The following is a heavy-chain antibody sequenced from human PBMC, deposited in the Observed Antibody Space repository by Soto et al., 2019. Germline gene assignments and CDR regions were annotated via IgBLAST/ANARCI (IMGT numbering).Heavy chain of an antibody. J-gene: IGHJ5*02. CDR3: ARVPDR. Sequence: SETLSLTCAVYGGSFSGYYWSWIRQPPGKGLEWIGEINHSGSTYYNPSLKSRVTISVDRSKNQFSLKLSSVTAADTAVYYCARVPDRWGQGTLVTSPQ. D-gene: IGHD2-2*01. CDR2: INHSGST. V-gene: IGHV4-34*01. CDR1: GGSFSGYY.